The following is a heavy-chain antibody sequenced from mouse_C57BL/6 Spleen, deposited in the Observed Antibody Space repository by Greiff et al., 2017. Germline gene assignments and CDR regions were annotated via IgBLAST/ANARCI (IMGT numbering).Heavy chain of an antibody. CDR2: IYPGDGDT. V-gene: IGHV1-80*01. CDR3: ARSGYYGSSYNFDC. CDR1: GYAFSSYW. Sequence: QVQLQQSGAELVKPGASVKISCKASGYAFSSYWMNWVKQRPGKGLEWIGQIYPGDGDTNYNGKFKGKATLTADKSSSTAYMQLSSLTSEDSAVYFCARSGYYGSSYNFDCWGKGTTLTVSS. D-gene: IGHD1-1*01. J-gene: IGHJ2*01.